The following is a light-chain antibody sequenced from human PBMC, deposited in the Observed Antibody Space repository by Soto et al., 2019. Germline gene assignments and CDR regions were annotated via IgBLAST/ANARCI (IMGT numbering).Light chain of an antibody. J-gene: IGKJ4*01. CDR1: QSISTW. V-gene: IGKV1-5*03. CDR3: QQYNTYPLT. CDR2: KAS. Sequence: DSQMTQSASTLSASVGDRVTITCRASQSISTWLAWYQQKPGKAPKLLIYKASNLEDGVPSRFSGSGSGTEFTITISSLQPDDFATYYCQQYNTYPLTFGGGTKVDIK.